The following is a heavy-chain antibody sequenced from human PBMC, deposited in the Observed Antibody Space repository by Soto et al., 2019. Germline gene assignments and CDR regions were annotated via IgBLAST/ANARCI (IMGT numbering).Heavy chain of an antibody. CDR2: INGDGSST. V-gene: IGHV3-74*01. CDR3: ARDQLTGDYFDA. J-gene: IGHJ5*02. CDR1: GFAFSNSY. D-gene: IGHD4-17*01. Sequence: EVKLVESGGGLVQPGGSVRLSCGASGFAFSNSYMHWVRQAPGKGLVWVSRINGDGSSTNYADSVKGRFTISRDNTKNTQYLQMNSLRAEDTAVYYCARDQLTGDYFDAWGQGTLVTVSS.